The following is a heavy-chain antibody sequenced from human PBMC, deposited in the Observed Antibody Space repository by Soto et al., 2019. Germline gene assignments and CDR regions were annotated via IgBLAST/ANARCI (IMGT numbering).Heavy chain of an antibody. J-gene: IGHJ6*02. Sequence: GGSLRLSCAASGFTFSSYAMHWVRQAPGKGLEWVGVMSYDGTNKYYADSVKGRFTISRDSSKNTLNLQMNSLRADDTAVYYCARGGYCNSTSCYRYGMDVWGQGTTVTVSS. V-gene: IGHV3-30-3*01. CDR2: MSYDGTNK. CDR1: GFTFSSYA. CDR3: ARGGYCNSTSCYRYGMDV. D-gene: IGHD2-2*03.